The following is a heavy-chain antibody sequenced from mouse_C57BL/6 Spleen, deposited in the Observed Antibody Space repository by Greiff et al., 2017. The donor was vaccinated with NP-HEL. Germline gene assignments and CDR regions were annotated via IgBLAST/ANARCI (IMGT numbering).Heavy chain of an antibody. J-gene: IGHJ2*01. CDR3: ARGHDGYYDYFDY. CDR2: IHPNSGST. D-gene: IGHD2-3*01. CDR1: GYTFTSYW. V-gene: IGHV1-64*01. Sequence: VQLQQPGAELVKPGASVKLSCKASGYTFTSYWMHWVKQRPGQGLEWIGMIHPNSGSTNYNEKFKSKATLTVDKSSSTAYMQLSSLTSEDSAVYYCARGHDGYYDYFDYWGQGTTLTVSS.